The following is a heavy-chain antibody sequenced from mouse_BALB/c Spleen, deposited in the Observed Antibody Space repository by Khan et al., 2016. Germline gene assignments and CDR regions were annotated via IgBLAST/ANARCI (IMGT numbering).Heavy chain of an antibody. CDR1: GFDFSRYW. CDR2: INPDSSTI. CDR3: DRLHYYGWFAY. J-gene: IGHJ3*01. D-gene: IGHD1-2*01. Sequence: EVKLLASGGGLVQPGGSLKLSCAASGFDFSRYWMSWVRQAPGKGLEWIGEINPDSSTINYTPSLKDKFIISRDNAKNTLYLQMSKVRSEDTALSYCDRLHYYGWFAYWGQGTLVTVSA. V-gene: IGHV4-1*02.